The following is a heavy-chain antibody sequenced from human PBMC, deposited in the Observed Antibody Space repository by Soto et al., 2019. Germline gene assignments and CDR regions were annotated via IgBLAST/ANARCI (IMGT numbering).Heavy chain of an antibody. V-gene: IGHV1-69*13. CDR3: ARGTYYDFWSGYYTGYYYYGMDV. Sequence: ASVKVSCKASGGTFSSYAISWVRQAPGQGLEWMGGIIPIFGTANYAQKFQGRVTITADESTSTAYMELSSLRSEDTAVYYCARGTYYDFWSGYYTGYYYYGMDVWGQGTTVTVSS. CDR1: GGTFSSYA. J-gene: IGHJ6*02. D-gene: IGHD3-3*01. CDR2: IIPIFGTA.